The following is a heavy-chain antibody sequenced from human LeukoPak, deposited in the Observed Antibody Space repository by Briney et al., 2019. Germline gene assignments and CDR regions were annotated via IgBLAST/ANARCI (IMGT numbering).Heavy chain of an antibody. CDR3: ARDYLVGGTDAFDI. J-gene: IGHJ3*02. V-gene: IGHV3-48*03. D-gene: IGHD1-1*01. CDR1: GLIFSSYV. Sequence: PGGSLRLSCAASGLIFSSYVMSWVRQAPGKGLEWVSYIGGGGSTIYYADSVKGRFTISRDNAKNSLYLQMNRLRGEDTGVYYCARDYLVGGTDAFDIWGQGTMVTVSS. CDR2: IGGGGSTI.